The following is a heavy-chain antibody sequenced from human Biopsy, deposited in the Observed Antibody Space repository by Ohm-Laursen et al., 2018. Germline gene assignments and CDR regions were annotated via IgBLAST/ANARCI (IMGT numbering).Heavy chain of an antibody. Sequence: SETLSLTCAVYGGSLSGYYWNWIRQSPGKGLEWIGEINHRGFTSNNPSLKSRVTISVDTSKNQFSLKLGSVAAADTAVYYCARHSFGSGRDFWGQGTLVTVSS. V-gene: IGHV4-34*01. CDR3: ARHSFGSGRDF. D-gene: IGHD3-10*01. CDR1: GGSLSGYY. CDR2: INHRGFT. J-gene: IGHJ4*02.